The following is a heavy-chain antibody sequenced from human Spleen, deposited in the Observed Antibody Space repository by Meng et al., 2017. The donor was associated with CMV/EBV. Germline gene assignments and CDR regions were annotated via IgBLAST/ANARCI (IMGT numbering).Heavy chain of an antibody. V-gene: IGHV4-38-2*02. CDR2: FYYSGNT. CDR3: ARDPGDMIDAFDI. D-gene: IGHD3-22*01. J-gene: IGHJ3*02. CDR1: GHSITRGHC. Sequence: GSLRLSCAVSGHSITRGHCWGWIRQPPGKGLEWIGSFYYSGNTYYNPSLKSRVTFSLDTSKNQLSLSLTSVTAADTAVYYRARDPGDMIDAFDIWGQGTMVTVSS.